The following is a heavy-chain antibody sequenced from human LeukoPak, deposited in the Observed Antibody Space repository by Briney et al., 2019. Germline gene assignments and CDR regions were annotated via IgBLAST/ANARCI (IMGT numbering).Heavy chain of an antibody. CDR3: ARGPAMAKFDY. D-gene: IGHD5-18*01. J-gene: IGHJ4*02. CDR2: IADSGGST. V-gene: IGHV3-23*01. Sequence: SGGSLRLSCAASGFTFSSYGMHWVRQAPGKGLEWVSAIADSGGSTYYADSVKGRFTISRDNSKNTLYLQMNSLRAEDTAVYYCARGPAMAKFDYWGQGTLVTVSS. CDR1: GFTFSSYG.